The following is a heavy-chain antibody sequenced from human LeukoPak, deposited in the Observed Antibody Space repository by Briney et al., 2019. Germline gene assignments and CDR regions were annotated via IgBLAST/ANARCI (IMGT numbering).Heavy chain of an antibody. CDR1: GGTFSSYA. CDR2: IIPIFGTA. J-gene: IGHJ4*02. CDR3: ARETPGGDYAY. Sequence: SVKVSCKASGGTFSSYAISWVRQAPGQGPEWMGGIIPIFGTANYAQKFQGRVTITADKSTSTAYMELSSLRSEDTAVYYCARETPGGDYAYWGQGTLVTVSS. V-gene: IGHV1-69*06. D-gene: IGHD4-17*01.